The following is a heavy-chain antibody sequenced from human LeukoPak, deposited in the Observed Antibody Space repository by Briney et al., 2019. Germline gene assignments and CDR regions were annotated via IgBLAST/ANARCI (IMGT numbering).Heavy chain of an antibody. V-gene: IGHV1-2*06. CDR1: GGTFSSYA. CDR2: INPDSGGT. CDR3: ATFSFGERDY. Sequence: ASVNVSCKASGGTFSSYAISWVRQAPGQGLEWMGRINPDSGGTNCAQKFQGRVTMTRDTSISTAYMELSRLRSDDTAVYYCATFSFGERDYWGQGTLVTVSS. J-gene: IGHJ4*02. D-gene: IGHD3-10*01.